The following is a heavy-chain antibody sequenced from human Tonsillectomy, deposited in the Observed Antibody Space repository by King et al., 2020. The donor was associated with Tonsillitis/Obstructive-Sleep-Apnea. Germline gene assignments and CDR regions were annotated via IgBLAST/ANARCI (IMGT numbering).Heavy chain of an antibody. J-gene: IGHJ6*03. CDR3: AGEWAREYCSSTNPDDYYGYYYYYMDV. CDR2: IVVGSGNT. V-gene: IGHV1-58*01. D-gene: IGHD2-2*01. Sequence: QLVESGPEVKKPGTSVKVSCKASGFTFTSSAVQWVRQARGQRLEWIGWIVVGSGNTNYAQKFQERVTITRDMSTSTAYMELSSLRSEDTAVYYCAGEWAREYCSSTNPDDYYGYYYYYMDVWGKGTTVTGSS. CDR1: GFTFTSSA.